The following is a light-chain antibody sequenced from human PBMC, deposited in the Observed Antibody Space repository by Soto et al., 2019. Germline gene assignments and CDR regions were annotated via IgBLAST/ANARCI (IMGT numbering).Light chain of an antibody. V-gene: IGLV1-47*01. CDR2: RND. CDR1: TSHIGSNF. CDR3: AAWDDSLSGLV. Sequence: QSVLTQSPSASGTPGQRVNISCSGSTSHIGSNFIYWYQQLPGTAPKLIIYRNDQRPSGVPERFSGSKSGTSASLAISGLRSEDEADYHCAAWDDSLSGLVFGGGTKLTVL. J-gene: IGLJ2*01.